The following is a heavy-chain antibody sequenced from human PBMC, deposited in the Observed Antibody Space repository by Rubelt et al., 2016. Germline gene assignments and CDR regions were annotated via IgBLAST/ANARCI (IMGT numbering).Heavy chain of an antibody. J-gene: IGHJ6*02. Sequence: LEWVANIKQDGSEKNYVGSVEGRFTISRDNSKNTLYLQMNSLRAEDTAVYYCARMMSMTTVTTSYYYGMDVWGQGTTVTVSS. CDR3: ARMMSMTTVTTSYYYGMDV. V-gene: IGHV3-7*01. CDR2: IKQDGSEK. D-gene: IGHD4-17*01.